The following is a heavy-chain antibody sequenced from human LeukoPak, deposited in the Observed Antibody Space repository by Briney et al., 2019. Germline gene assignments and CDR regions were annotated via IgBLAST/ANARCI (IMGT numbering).Heavy chain of an antibody. CDR3: ARDIVSGVWYKH. Sequence: ASVKVSCKASGYNFGIFGISWVRQAPGQGLEWIGWISGNNGSTKYAQNLQGRVTLTTDTSTNTAYMEMKSRRSDDTAVCCFARDIVSGVWYKHWGQGALCSVSS. CDR2: ISGNNGST. V-gene: IGHV1-18*01. CDR1: GYNFGIFG. D-gene: IGHD6-19*01. J-gene: IGHJ1*01.